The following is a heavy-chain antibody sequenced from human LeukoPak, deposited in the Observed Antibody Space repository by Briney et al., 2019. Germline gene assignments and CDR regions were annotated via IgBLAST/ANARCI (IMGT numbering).Heavy chain of an antibody. Sequence: GGSLRLSCAASGLTFSSFWMSWVRQAPGKGLEWVAKIIQDGSEKYYVDSVKGRFTISRDNAKNSLYLQMNSLRAEDTAVYYCARDSPGIMIFGVVTPNGGQGTLVTVSS. D-gene: IGHD3-3*01. CDR3: ARDSPGIMIFGVVTPN. CDR2: IIQDGSEK. V-gene: IGHV3-7*05. CDR1: GLTFSSFW. J-gene: IGHJ4*02.